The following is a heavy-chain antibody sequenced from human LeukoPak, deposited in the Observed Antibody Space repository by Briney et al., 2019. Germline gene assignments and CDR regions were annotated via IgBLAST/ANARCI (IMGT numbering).Heavy chain of an antibody. V-gene: IGHV4-4*02. Sequence: ASETLSLTCAVSGGSISSSNWWSWVRQPPGKGLEWIGEIYHSGSTNYNPSLKSRVTISVDKSKNQFSLKLSSVTAADTAVYYCARHSYGSGSYGYYFDYWGQGTLVTVSS. D-gene: IGHD3-10*01. CDR1: GGSISSSNW. CDR2: IYHSGST. J-gene: IGHJ4*02. CDR3: ARHSYGSGSYGYYFDY.